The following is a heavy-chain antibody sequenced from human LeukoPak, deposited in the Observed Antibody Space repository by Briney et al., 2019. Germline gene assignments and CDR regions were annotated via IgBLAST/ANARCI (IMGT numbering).Heavy chain of an antibody. J-gene: IGHJ4*02. Sequence: SETLSLTCTVSGGSISSYYWSWIRQPPGKGLEWIGYIYYSGSTNYNPSLKSRVTISVDTSKNQFSLKLSSVTAADTAVYYCARLDYDILTGLPRPLDYWGQGTLVTVSS. V-gene: IGHV4-59*08. CDR1: GGSISSYY. D-gene: IGHD3-9*01. CDR3: ARLDYDILTGLPRPLDY. CDR2: IYYSGST.